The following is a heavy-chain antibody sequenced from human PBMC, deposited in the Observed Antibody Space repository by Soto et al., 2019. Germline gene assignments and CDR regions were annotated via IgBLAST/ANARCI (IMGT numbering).Heavy chain of an antibody. CDR3: SRSLNS. Sequence: HPGVSLRLSCAASGFTFSSFWMDWVRQAPGKGLEWVANINPDGSEKHYVDSVKGRFTISRDNVRNSLYLQMSSLTAEDSALYYCSRSLNSWGQGTRVTVSS. V-gene: IGHV3-7*01. J-gene: IGHJ4*02. CDR1: GFTFSSFW. CDR2: INPDGSEK.